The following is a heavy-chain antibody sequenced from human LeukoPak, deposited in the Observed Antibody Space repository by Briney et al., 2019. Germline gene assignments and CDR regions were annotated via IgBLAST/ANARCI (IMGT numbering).Heavy chain of an antibody. V-gene: IGHV3-30*02. CDR3: AKAGTYCSSTSCSFDY. CDR1: GFTFRGYG. CDR2: IRSDGSYT. D-gene: IGHD2-2*01. Sequence: AGGSLRLSCAASGFTFRGYGMHWVRQSPGKGLEWVAFIRSDGSYTYYADSVKGRFTISRDNSKNTVYLQMNSLRGEGTAVYYCAKAGTYCSSTSCSFDYWGQGTLVTVSS. J-gene: IGHJ4*02.